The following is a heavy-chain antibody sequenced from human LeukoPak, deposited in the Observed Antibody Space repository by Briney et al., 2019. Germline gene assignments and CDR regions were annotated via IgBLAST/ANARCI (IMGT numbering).Heavy chain of an antibody. D-gene: IGHD5-18*01. CDR1: GYSFITYW. J-gene: IGHJ4*02. CDR2: IYPGDSDT. CDR3: ARGSSGYTYGFDY. V-gene: IGHV5-51*01. Sequence: GESLKISCKGSGYSFITYWIGWVRQMPGKGLGWMGIIYPGDSDTRYSPSFQGQVTISADKSIRNAYLQWSSLKASDTAMYYCARGSSGYTYGFDYWGQGTLVTVSS.